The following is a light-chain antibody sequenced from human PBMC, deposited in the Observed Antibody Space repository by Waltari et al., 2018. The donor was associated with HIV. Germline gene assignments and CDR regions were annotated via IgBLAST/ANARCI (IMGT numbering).Light chain of an antibody. CDR1: SSNIRGNP. CDR3: AARADILNGWV. J-gene: IGLJ3*02. CDR2: CTP. Sequence: QSVLTQPPSASGTPGQRVTISCSGSSSNIRGNPVSWYQQLPGTAPKLLIYCTPQRPAGVPDRFSGSQSVTSASLAISGLQSADEADYYCAARADILNGWVFGGGPKLTVL. V-gene: IGLV1-44*01.